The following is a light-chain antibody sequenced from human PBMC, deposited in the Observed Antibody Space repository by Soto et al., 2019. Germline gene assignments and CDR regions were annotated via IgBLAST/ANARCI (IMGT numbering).Light chain of an antibody. V-gene: IGLV2-23*01. Sequence: QSALTQPASVSGSPGQSITISCTGTSSDVGSYNLVSWYQQHPGKAPKLMISNRFSGSKSGNTASLTISGLQAEDEADYYCCSYAGSSTLVVFGGGTKLTVL. CDR1: SSDVGSYNL. CDR3: CSYAGSSTLVV. J-gene: IGLJ2*01.